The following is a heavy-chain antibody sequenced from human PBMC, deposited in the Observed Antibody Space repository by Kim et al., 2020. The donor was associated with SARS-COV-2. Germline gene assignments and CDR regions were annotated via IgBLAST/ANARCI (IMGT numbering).Heavy chain of an antibody. CDR3: ARVPTKKRITMVRGFSFDGMDV. D-gene: IGHD3-10*01. J-gene: IGHJ6*02. Sequence: SETLSLTCTVSGGSISSYYWSWIRQPPGKGLEWIGYIYYSGSTNYNPSLKSRVTISVDTSKNQFSLKLSSVTAADTAVYYCARVPTKKRITMVRGFSFDGMDVWGQGTTVTVSS. CDR2: IYYSGST. CDR1: GGSISSYY. V-gene: IGHV4-59*13.